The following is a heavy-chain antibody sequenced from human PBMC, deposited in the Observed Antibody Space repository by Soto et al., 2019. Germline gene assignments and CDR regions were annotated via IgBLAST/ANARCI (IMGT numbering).Heavy chain of an antibody. CDR1: GFSLSTDGMC. CDR2: IDWDDDK. CDR3: ARTLCSSLKPTPTGMDV. J-gene: IGHJ6*02. V-gene: IGHV2-70*12. D-gene: IGHD1-1*01. Sequence: SGPTLVNPTQTLTLTCTFSGFSLSTDGMCVSWIRQPPGQALEWLALIDWDDDKYYSPSLKTRLTISKDTSKNQVVLMLINMDPVDTATYFCARTLCSSLKPTPTGMDVWGQGITVTVSS.